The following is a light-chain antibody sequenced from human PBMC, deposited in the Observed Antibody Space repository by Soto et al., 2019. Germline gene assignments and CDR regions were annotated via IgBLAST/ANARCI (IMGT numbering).Light chain of an antibody. CDR1: SSDVGNFNL. Sequence: SALTQPASVSGSPGQSITISCTETSSDVGNFNLVSWYQHHPGKAPKLMIYGGSKRPSGVSNRFSGSKSGNTASLTISGLQAEDEADYYCCSYATGGTVVFGGGTQLTVL. V-gene: IGLV2-23*01. J-gene: IGLJ2*01. CDR2: GGS. CDR3: CSYATGGTVV.